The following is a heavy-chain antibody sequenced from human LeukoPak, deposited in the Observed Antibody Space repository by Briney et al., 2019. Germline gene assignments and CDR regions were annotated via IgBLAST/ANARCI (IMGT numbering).Heavy chain of an antibody. J-gene: IGHJ4*02. Sequence: PSETLSLTCTVSGDSFGYFYWSWIRQPPGKGLGWTGYIYNSGSTNYNPSLKSRVTISLDTSKNQFSLKLSSVTAADTAVYYCARGVVAAAGRTFDFWGQGTLVTVSS. D-gene: IGHD6-13*01. CDR3: ARGVVAAAGRTFDF. V-gene: IGHV4-59*01. CDR1: GDSFGYFY. CDR2: IYNSGST.